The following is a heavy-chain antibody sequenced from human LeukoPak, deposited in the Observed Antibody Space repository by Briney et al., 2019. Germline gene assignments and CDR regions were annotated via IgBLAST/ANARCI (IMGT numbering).Heavy chain of an antibody. CDR3: VRQYSYDSSGYYPWDC. J-gene: IGHJ4*02. D-gene: IGHD3-22*01. Sequence: GRSLRLSCAASGFTFSSYWMHWVRQAPGKGLVWVSRINSDGSSTTYADSVKGRFTISRDNAKNTLYLQMNSLRAEDTAMYYCVRQYSYDSSGYYPWDCWGQGTLVTVSS. CDR2: INSDGSST. V-gene: IGHV3-74*01. CDR1: GFTFSSYW.